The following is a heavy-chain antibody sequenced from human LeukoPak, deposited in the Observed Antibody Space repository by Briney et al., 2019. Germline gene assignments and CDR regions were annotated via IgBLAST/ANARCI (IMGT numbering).Heavy chain of an antibody. CDR2: INHSGST. J-gene: IGHJ5*02. Sequence: SETLSLTCAVYGGSFSGYYWSWIRQPPGKGLEWTGEINHSGSTNYNPSLKSRVTISVDTSKNQFSLKLSSVTAADTAVYYCARESYSYEILTGYQRATWFDPWGQGTLVIVSS. V-gene: IGHV4-34*01. CDR3: ARESYSYEILTGYQRATWFDP. D-gene: IGHD3-9*01. CDR1: GGSFSGYY.